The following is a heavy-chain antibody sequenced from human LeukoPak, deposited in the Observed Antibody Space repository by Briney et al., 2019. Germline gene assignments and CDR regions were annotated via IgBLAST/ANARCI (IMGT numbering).Heavy chain of an antibody. V-gene: IGHV3-23*01. D-gene: IGHD3-10*01. CDR2: ISGSGGST. CDR3: ARAKLLWFGRDEGLDYFDY. J-gene: IGHJ4*02. Sequence: PGGSLRLSCAASGFTFSSYGMSWVRQAPGKGLEWVSAISGSGGSTYYADSVKGRFTISRDNSKNTLYLQMNSLRAEDTAVYYCARAKLLWFGRDEGLDYFDYWGQGTLVTVSS. CDR1: GFTFSSYG.